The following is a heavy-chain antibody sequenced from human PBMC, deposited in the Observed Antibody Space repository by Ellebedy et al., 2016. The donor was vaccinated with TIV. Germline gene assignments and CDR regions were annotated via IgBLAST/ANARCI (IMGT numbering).Heavy chain of an antibody. Sequence: QTLSLTCXISGDSVSSNSAAWNWIRQSPSRGLEWLGRTYYRSKWSNDYAVSVKSRITINPDTSKNHFSLQLNSVTPEDTAVYYCARTGDRGRAFDYWGQGTLVTVSS. V-gene: IGHV6-1*01. CDR3: ARTGDRGRAFDY. CDR2: TYYRSKWSN. J-gene: IGHJ4*02. CDR1: GDSVSSNSAA. D-gene: IGHD7-27*01.